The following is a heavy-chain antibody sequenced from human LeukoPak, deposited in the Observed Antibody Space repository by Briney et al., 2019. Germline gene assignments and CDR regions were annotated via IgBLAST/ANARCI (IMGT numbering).Heavy chain of an antibody. V-gene: IGHV3-74*01. Sequence: GGSLRLSCAASGFTFSDYWMHWVRQAPGKGLVWVSRISSDGSRVTYADSVKGRFTISRDNAKNTLYLQMNSLKGDDTAVYYCAKDSAFYYIDVWGKGTTVIISS. CDR3: AKDSAFYYIDV. CDR1: GFTFSDYW. D-gene: IGHD3-10*01. CDR2: ISSDGSRV. J-gene: IGHJ6*03.